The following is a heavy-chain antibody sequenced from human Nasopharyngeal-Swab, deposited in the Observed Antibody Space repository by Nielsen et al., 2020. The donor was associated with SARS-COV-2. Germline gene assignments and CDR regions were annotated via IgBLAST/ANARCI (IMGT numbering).Heavy chain of an antibody. CDR3: ARDREHWLVPLDY. CDR1: GFTFSSHY. Sequence: GESLKISCAASGFTFSSHYMTWVRQAPGKGLEWVANIKQDGSVKHYVDSVKGRFSISRDDAKNSLYLQMNSLRAEDTAVYYCARDREHWLVPLDYWGQGTLVTVSS. D-gene: IGHD6-19*01. J-gene: IGHJ4*02. CDR2: IKQDGSVK. V-gene: IGHV3-7*01.